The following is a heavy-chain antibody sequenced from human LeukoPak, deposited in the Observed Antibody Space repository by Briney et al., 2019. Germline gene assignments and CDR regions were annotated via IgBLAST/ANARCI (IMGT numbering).Heavy chain of an antibody. CDR1: GFTFSSSA. CDR2: ISGSGSGGST. V-gene: IGHV3-23*01. CDR3: AKSGYNRFDY. Sequence: AGGSLRLSCAASGFTFSSSAMSWVRQAPGKGLGWVSNISGSGSGGSTYYADSVKGRFTISRDNSKNTLYLQMNSLRAEDTAVYYCAKSGYNRFDYWGQGTLVTVSS. D-gene: IGHD5-24*01. J-gene: IGHJ4*02.